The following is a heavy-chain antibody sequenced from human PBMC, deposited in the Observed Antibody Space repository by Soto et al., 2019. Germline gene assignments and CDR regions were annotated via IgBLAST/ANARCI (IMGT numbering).Heavy chain of an antibody. D-gene: IGHD2-2*01. CDR1: GGTFSSYT. CDR2: IIPILGIA. Sequence: ASVKVSCKASGGTFSSYTISWVRQAPGQGLEWMGRIIPILGIANYAQKFQGRVTITADKSTSTAYMELSSLRSEDTAVYYCARSGPQGGYCSSTSCPNWFDPWGQGTLVTVSS. J-gene: IGHJ5*02. V-gene: IGHV1-69*02. CDR3: ARSGPQGGYCSSTSCPNWFDP.